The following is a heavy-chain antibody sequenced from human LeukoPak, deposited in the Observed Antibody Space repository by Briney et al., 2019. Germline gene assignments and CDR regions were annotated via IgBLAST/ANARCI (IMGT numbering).Heavy chain of an antibody. J-gene: IGHJ4*02. CDR3: ARADSGSYLDY. D-gene: IGHD1-26*01. CDR1: GGSISSGDYY. CDR2: IYYSGST. Sequence: SETLSLTCTVSGGSISSGDYYWSWIRQPPGKGLEGIGYIYYSGSTYYNPSLKSRVTISVDTSKNQFSLKLSSVTAADTAVYYCARADSGSYLDYWGQGTLVTVSS. V-gene: IGHV4-30-4*01.